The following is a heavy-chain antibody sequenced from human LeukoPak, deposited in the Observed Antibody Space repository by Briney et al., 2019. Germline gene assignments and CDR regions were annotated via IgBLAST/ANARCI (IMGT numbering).Heavy chain of an antibody. J-gene: IGHJ4*02. CDR2: INDSGST. V-gene: IGHV4-34*01. D-gene: IGHD1-26*01. Sequence: PSETLSLTCAVYGGSFSGYYWSWIRQPQPPGTGLEWIGEINDSGSTNYTSSLKSRVTISVDTSKNQFSLKLASVTAADTAVYYCARRLLVGGIDSWGQGNLVTVSS. CDR1: GGSFSGYY. CDR3: ARRLLVGGIDS.